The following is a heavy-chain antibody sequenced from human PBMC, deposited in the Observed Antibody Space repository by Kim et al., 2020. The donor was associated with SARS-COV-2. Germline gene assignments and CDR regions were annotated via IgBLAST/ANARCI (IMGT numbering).Heavy chain of an antibody. Sequence: ASVKVSCKASGYTFINYYMQWVRQAPGQGLEWMGIINPSGGGTSYAQKFQGRVTMSRDTSTSTVYMELSSLRSEDTAVYYCARGISAKKKGYYYYYGMDVWGQGTTVTVSS. V-gene: IGHV1-46*01. D-gene: IGHD6-13*01. J-gene: IGHJ6*02. CDR3: ARGISAKKKGYYYYYGMDV. CDR2: INPSGGGT. CDR1: GYTFINYY.